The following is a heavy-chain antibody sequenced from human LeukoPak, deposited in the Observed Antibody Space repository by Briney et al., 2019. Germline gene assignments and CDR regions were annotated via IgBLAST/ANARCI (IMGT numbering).Heavy chain of an antibody. CDR1: GYTLTELS. J-gene: IGHJ4*02. Sequence: ASVKVSCKVSGYTLTELSMHWVRQAPGKGLEWMGGFDPEDGETIYAQKFQGRVTMTEDTSTDTAYMELSSLRSEDTAVYYCATGDSSGYYFDYWGQGILVTVSS. CDR2: FDPEDGET. D-gene: IGHD3-22*01. V-gene: IGHV1-24*01. CDR3: ATGDSSGYYFDY.